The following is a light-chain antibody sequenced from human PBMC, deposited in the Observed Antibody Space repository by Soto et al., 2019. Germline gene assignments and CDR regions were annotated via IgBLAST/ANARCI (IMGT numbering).Light chain of an antibody. V-gene: IGKV1-13*02. CDR2: DAS. CDR3: QRFNGCPLT. CDR1: QDTGSA. Sequence: IQLTQSPSSLSASVGDRVTITCRAGQDTGSALAWYQQRPGKAPKLLLYDASNLEAGVPSRFSGSGSGTDFTLTVTSLRPQDFATYYCQRFNGCPLTFGGWTKVQIK. J-gene: IGKJ4*01.